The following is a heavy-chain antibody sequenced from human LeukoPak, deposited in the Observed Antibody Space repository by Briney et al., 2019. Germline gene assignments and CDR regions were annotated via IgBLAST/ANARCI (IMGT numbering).Heavy chain of an antibody. D-gene: IGHD3-22*01. CDR3: ARGLAYESSWSGPEFGWFDP. J-gene: IGHJ5*02. CDR1: GGSISSYY. V-gene: IGHV4-59*01. Sequence: SETLSLTCTVSGGSISSYYWSWIRQPPGKGLEWIGYIYYSGSTNYNPSLKSRVTISVDTSKNQFSLKLSSVTAADTAVYYCARGLAYESSWSGPEFGWFDPWGQGTLVTVSS. CDR2: IYYSGST.